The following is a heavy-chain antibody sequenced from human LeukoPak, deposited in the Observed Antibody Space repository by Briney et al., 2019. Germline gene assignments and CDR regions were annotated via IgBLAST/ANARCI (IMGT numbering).Heavy chain of an antibody. V-gene: IGHV4-34*01. Sequence: KPSETLSLTCAVYGGSFSGYYWSWIRQPPGKGLEWIGEINHSGSTNYNPSLKSRVTISVDTSKNQFSLKLSSVTAADTAVYYCARGFRRGSSPDYWGQGTLVTVSS. CDR2: INHSGST. CDR3: ARGFRRGSSPDY. D-gene: IGHD6-13*01. J-gene: IGHJ4*02. CDR1: GGSFSGYY.